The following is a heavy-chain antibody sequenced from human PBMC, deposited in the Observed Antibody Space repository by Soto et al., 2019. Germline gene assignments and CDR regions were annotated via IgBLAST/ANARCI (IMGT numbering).Heavy chain of an antibody. V-gene: IGHV2-5*01. Sequence: KESGPTLVKPTQTLTLTCPFSGFSLTTGGVGVGWIRQPPGRSLEWLAVIYWNDDRRRSPSLENRLTITKDTSKNQVVLTMTNMDPVDTATYYCIYRRASWDYHGLDVWGQGTPVTVSS. D-gene: IGHD2-21*01. CDR2: IYWNDDR. CDR1: GFSLTTGGVG. J-gene: IGHJ6*02. CDR3: IYRRASWDYHGLDV.